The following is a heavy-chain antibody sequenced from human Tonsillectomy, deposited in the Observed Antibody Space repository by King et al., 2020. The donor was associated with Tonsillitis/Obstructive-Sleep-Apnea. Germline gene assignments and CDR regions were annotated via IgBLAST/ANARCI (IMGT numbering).Heavy chain of an antibody. J-gene: IGHJ4*02. CDR3: AMTIAVAGTRGFDY. D-gene: IGHD6-19*01. Sequence: QLQESGPGLVKPSETQSLTCTVSGGSISSYYWSWIRQPPGKGLEWIGYIYYSGSTNYNPSLKSRVTISVDTSKNQFSLKLSSVTAADTAVYYCAMTIAVAGTRGFDYWGQGTLVTVSS. CDR1: GGSISSYY. V-gene: IGHV4-59*01. CDR2: IYYSGST.